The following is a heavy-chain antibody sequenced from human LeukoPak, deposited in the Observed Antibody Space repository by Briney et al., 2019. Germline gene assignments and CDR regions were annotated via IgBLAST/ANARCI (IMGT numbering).Heavy chain of an antibody. J-gene: IGHJ4*02. CDR1: GFTFSSYA. D-gene: IGHD2-15*01. Sequence: PGGSLRLSCAASGFTFSSYAMHWVRQAPGKGLEWVAVISYDGSNKYYADSVKGRFTISRDNSKNTLYLQMNSLRAEDTAVYYCARDCDPLILQSMGYWGQGTLVTVSS. CDR3: ARDCDPLILQSMGY. V-gene: IGHV3-30-3*01. CDR2: ISYDGSNK.